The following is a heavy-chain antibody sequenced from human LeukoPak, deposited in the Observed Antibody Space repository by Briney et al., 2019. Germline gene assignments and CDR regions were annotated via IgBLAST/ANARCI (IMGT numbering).Heavy chain of an antibody. Sequence: GGSLRLSCAASGLTSSGYAMTWVRRAPGKGLEWVSSISGSGDRTYYADSVKGRFTISRDNSKNTLYLQMNSLRAEDTAVYYCANYYGSGSYSTNYFDYWGQGTLVTVSS. CDR2: ISGSGDRT. V-gene: IGHV3-23*01. CDR1: GLTSSGYA. D-gene: IGHD3-10*01. J-gene: IGHJ4*02. CDR3: ANYYGSGSYSTNYFDY.